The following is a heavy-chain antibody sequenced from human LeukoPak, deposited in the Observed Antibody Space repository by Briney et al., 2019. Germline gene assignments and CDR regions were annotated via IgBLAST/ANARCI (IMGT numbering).Heavy chain of an antibody. CDR2: IYYSGST. J-gene: IGHJ3*02. D-gene: IGHD1-1*01. Sequence: SETLSLTRTVPGGSISTYYWSRIRQSPGKGLEWIGFIYYSGSTNYNPSLKSRVTISVDTSKNQFSLELSSVTAADTAVYYCAVNLTRHTFDIWGQGTMVTVSS. V-gene: IGHV4-59*08. CDR1: GGSISTYY. CDR3: AVNLTRHTFDI.